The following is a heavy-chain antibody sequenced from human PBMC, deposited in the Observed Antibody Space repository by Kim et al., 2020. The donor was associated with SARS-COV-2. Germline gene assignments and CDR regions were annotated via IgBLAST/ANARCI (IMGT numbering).Heavy chain of an antibody. CDR2: IWSDGSKE. Sequence: GGSLRLSCTASGFPFSRYAMHWVRQAPGKGLEWVAVIWSDGSKEYYRDSVKGRFTISRDNSKNTLYLQVHSLRVDDTAIYYCARGVYGAIGAAEYWGRGTLVTVSS. D-gene: IGHD4-17*01. J-gene: IGHJ4*02. V-gene: IGHV3-33*01. CDR3: ARGVYGAIGAAEY. CDR1: GFPFSRYA.